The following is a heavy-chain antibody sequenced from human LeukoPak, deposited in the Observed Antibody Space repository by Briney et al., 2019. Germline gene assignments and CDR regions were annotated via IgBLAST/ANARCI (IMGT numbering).Heavy chain of an antibody. D-gene: IGHD4-11*01. Sequence: SETLSLTCAVYGGSFSGYYWSWIRQPPGKGLEWIGEINHSGSTNYNPSLKSRVTISVDTSKNQFSLKLRSVTAADTAVYYCARSYSNVDYWGQGTLVTVSS. V-gene: IGHV4-34*01. CDR1: GGSFSGYY. CDR3: ARSYSNVDY. J-gene: IGHJ4*02. CDR2: INHSGST.